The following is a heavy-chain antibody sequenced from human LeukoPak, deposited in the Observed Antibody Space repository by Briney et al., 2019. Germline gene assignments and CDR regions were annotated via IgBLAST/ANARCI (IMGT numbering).Heavy chain of an antibody. J-gene: IGHJ4*02. CDR2: IYYTGST. V-gene: IGHV4-39*01. CDR1: GGSMITSSYY. D-gene: IGHD3-22*01. Sequence: SSETLSLTCSVSGGSMITSSYYWGWIRQPPGKGLEWIGSIYYTGSTHYNVSLKSRVIISVDASRNQFSLTLTSVTAADTAVYYCASGGYYDSSGYSLCWGQGALVTVSS. CDR3: ASGGYYDSSGYSLC.